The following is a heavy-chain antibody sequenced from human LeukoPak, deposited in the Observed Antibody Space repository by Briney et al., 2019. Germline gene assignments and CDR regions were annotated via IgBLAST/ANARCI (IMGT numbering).Heavy chain of an antibody. D-gene: IGHD6-19*01. CDR3: SREQYIIGGSGWFGMDV. J-gene: IGHJ6*02. V-gene: IGHV4-59*12. Sequence: SETLSLTCSVSGGSLSAYYWTWTRQPPGKGLEWIGYIHQSGTTEFNPSLKSRVTMSLDTSRNQFSLRMSTVTAADTAVYYCSREQYIIGGSGWFGMDVWGHGTTVTVSS. CDR2: IHQSGTT. CDR1: GGSLSAYY.